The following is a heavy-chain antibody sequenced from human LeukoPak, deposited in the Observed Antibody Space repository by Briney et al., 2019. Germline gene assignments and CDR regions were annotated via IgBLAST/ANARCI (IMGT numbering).Heavy chain of an antibody. J-gene: IGHJ4*01. CDR3: AKLLRDVTIYDF. CDR2: IKQDGSEK. CDR1: GFTFSSYR. Sequence: GGSLRLSCAASGFTFSSYRMSWVRQAPGKGLEWVANIKQDGSEKHYVDSVKGRFTISRDNAKNSLYLQMNSLRAEDTAVYYCAKLLRDVTIYDFWGHGTLVTVSS. D-gene: IGHD5-24*01. V-gene: IGHV3-7*01.